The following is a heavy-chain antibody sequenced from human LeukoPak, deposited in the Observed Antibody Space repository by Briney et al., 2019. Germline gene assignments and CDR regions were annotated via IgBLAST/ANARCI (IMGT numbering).Heavy chain of an antibody. D-gene: IGHD6-19*01. Sequence: GRSLRLSCAVSGFTFSSYGMHWVRQAPGKGLEWVAVIWYDGSNKYYADSVKGRFTISRDNSKNTLYLQMNSLRAEDTAVYYCASPAVAGSDAFDIWGQGTMVTVSS. CDR3: ASPAVAGSDAFDI. J-gene: IGHJ3*02. CDR1: GFTFSSYG. CDR2: IWYDGSNK. V-gene: IGHV3-33*01.